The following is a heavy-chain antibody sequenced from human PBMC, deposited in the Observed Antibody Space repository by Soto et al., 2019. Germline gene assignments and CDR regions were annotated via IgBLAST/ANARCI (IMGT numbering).Heavy chain of an antibody. J-gene: IGHJ4*02. CDR2: IRSKAYGGTT. Sequence: GGSLRLSCTASGFTFGDYAMSWFRQAPGKGLEWVGFIRSKAYGGTTEYAASVKGRFTISRDDSKSIAYLQMNSLKTEDTAVYYCTRDGHSSGWPWEDYWGQGTLVTVSS. CDR3: TRDGHSSGWPWEDY. V-gene: IGHV3-49*03. CDR1: GFTFGDYA. D-gene: IGHD6-19*01.